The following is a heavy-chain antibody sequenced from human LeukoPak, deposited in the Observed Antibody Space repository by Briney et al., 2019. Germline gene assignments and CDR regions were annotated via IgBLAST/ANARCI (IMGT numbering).Heavy chain of an antibody. CDR3: AKDHLGATTGGVDY. J-gene: IGHJ4*02. V-gene: IGHV3-30*18. D-gene: IGHD1-26*01. CDR1: GFTFSTYG. CDR2: ISYDGGNK. Sequence: PGGSLRLSCAASGFTFSTYGMHWVRQAPGKGLEWVAVISYDGGNKYYAGSVKGRFTISRDYSKNTLYLQMNSLRAEDTAVYYCAKDHLGATTGGVDYWGQGTLVTVSS.